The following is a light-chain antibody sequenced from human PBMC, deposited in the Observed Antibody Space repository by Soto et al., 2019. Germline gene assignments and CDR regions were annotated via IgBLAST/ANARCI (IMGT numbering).Light chain of an antibody. V-gene: IGLV2-14*01. CDR3: SSYGSTSTRYV. J-gene: IGLJ1*01. Sequence: QSVLTQPASVSGSPGQSITISCTGTSSDVGGYNYVSWYQQHPGKAPELMIYEVSNRPSGVSNRFSGSKSGNTASLTISGLQAEDEGDYFCSSYGSTSTRYVFGTGTKLTVL. CDR1: SSDVGGYNY. CDR2: EVS.